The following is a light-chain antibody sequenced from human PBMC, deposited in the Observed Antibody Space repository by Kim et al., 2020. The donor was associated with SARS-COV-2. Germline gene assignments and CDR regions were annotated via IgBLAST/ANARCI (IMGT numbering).Light chain of an antibody. Sequence: SLSPGERATLSCRASRSVSSSYLAWYHQKPGQAPRLLIYGASSRATGIPDRFSGSGSGTDFTLTISRLEPEDFAVYYCQQYGSSSTFGQGTKLEI. CDR1: RSVSSSY. CDR2: GAS. CDR3: QQYGSSST. V-gene: IGKV3-20*01. J-gene: IGKJ2*01.